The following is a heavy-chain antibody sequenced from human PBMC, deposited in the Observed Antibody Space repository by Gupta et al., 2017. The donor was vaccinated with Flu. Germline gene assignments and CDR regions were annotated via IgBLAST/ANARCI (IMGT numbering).Heavy chain of an antibody. D-gene: IGHD2-15*01. J-gene: IGHJ4*02. V-gene: IGHV1-2*02. Sequence: QVQLVQSGAEVKKPGASVKVSCKASGYTFTGYYMHWVRQAPGQGIEWMGWINPNSGGTNYAQKFQGRATMTRDTSISTDYMELSRLRSDDTAVYYCARDGYCSGGSCYSHDYWGQGTLVTVSS. CDR1: GYTFTGYY. CDR2: INPNSGGT. CDR3: ARDGYCSGGSCYSHDY.